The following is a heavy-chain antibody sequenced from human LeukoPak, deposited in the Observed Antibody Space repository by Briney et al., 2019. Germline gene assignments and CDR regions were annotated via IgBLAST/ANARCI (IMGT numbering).Heavy chain of an antibody. V-gene: IGHV4-59*01. J-gene: IGHJ3*02. CDR2: IYYTGST. CDR1: GVTISSYY. D-gene: IGHD5-24*01. Sequence: SETLSLTCTVSGVTISSYYWSWIRQPPGKGLEWIGYIYYTGSTKYIPSLKSRVAMSVDTSRNQFSLKLSSVTAADTAVYYCARGRRDGYNPDAFDIWGQGTVVSVSS. CDR3: ARGRRDGYNPDAFDI.